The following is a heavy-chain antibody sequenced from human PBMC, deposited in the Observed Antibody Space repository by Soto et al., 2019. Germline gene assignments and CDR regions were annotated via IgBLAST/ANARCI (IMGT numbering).Heavy chain of an antibody. V-gene: IGHV4-30-4*01. CDR1: GGSISSGDYY. J-gene: IGHJ4*02. CDR3: ASNSYGYTFCDY. CDR2: IYYSGST. D-gene: IGHD5-18*01. Sequence: QVQLQESGPGLVKPSQTLSLTCTVSGGSISSGDYYWSWIRQPPGKGLEWIGYIYYSGSTYYNPSSKRRVTISVDTSTSQCSLKLSSVTAADTVVYYFASNSYGYTFCDYWGQGTLVTVSP.